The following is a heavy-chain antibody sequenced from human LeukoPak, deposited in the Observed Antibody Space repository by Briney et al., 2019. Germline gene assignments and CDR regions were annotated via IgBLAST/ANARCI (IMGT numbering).Heavy chain of an antibody. CDR2: ISYDGSNK. Sequence: GGSLRLSCAASGFTFSSYGMHWVRQAPGKGLEWVAVISYDGSNKYYADSVKGRFTISRDNSKNTLYLQMNSLRAEDTAVYYCAKVRSKFNLNRNYYGMDVWGQGTTVTVSS. CDR3: AKVRSKFNLNRNYYGMDV. V-gene: IGHV3-30*18. D-gene: IGHD4-17*01. J-gene: IGHJ6*02. CDR1: GFTFSSYG.